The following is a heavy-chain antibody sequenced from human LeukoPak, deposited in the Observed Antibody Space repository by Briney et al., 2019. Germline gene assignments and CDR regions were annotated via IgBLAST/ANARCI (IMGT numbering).Heavy chain of an antibody. CDR1: GGSFSGYY. CDR2: INHSGST. J-gene: IGHJ6*03. V-gene: IGHV4-34*01. D-gene: IGHD3-3*01. CDR3: ARLRFLEWLLRYYYYMDV. Sequence: SETLSLTCAVYGGSFSGYYWSWIRQPPGKGLEWIGEINHSGSTHYNPSLKSRVTISVDTSKNQFSLKLSSVTAADTAVYYCARLRFLEWLLRYYYYMDVWGKGTTVTVSS.